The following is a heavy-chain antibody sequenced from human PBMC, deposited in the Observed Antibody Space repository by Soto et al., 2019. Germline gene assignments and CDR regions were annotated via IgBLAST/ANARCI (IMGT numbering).Heavy chain of an antibody. V-gene: IGHV3-48*01. CDR3: ARDYGDYFRRNDY. D-gene: IGHD4-17*01. Sequence: EVQLVESGGVLIQPGGSLRLSCAASGFTFSSYSMNWVSQAPGKGLEWISYISSSDINIYYADYVKGRVTISRDIAKNSLYLQMNSLRAEDTAVYYCARDYGDYFRRNDYWGQGSLVTVSS. J-gene: IGHJ4*02. CDR2: ISSSDINI. CDR1: GFTFSSYS.